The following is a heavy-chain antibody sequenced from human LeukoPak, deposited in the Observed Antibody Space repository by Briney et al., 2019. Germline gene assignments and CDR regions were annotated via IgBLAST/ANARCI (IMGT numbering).Heavy chain of an antibody. CDR1: GFTFSSFW. J-gene: IGHJ3*02. D-gene: IGHD4-17*01. Sequence: GGSLGLSCAASGFTFSSFWMHWVRQAPGKGLVWVSRVNGDGSSTTYADSVKGRFTISRDSAKNTAYLQMNSLGAEDTAVYYCARPQHGDLYAFDIWGHGTMVTVSS. CDR3: ARPQHGDLYAFDI. CDR2: VNGDGSST. V-gene: IGHV3-74*01.